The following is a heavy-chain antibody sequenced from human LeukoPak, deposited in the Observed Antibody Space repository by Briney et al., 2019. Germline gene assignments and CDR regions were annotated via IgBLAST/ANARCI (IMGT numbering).Heavy chain of an antibody. J-gene: IGHJ3*02. CDR1: GFTFSNFA. Sequence: GGSLRLSCAASGFTFSNFAVSWVRHAPGKGLEGVSAISGSGGSTYYADSVKGRFTISRDNSKNTLYLQMNSLRAEDTAVYYCAKSPAVDAAFDIWGQGTMVTVSS. V-gene: IGHV3-23*01. CDR3: AKSPAVDAAFDI. CDR2: ISGSGGST. D-gene: IGHD4-23*01.